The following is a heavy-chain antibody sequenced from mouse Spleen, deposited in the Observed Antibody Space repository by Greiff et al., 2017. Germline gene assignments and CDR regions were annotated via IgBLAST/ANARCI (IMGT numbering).Heavy chain of an antibody. Sequence: QVQLQQPGAELVKPGASVKLSCKASGYTFTSYWMHWVKQRPGQGLEWIGEIDPSDSYTNYNQKFKGKATLTVDKSSSTAYMQLSSLTSEDSAVYYCARSSGYGTYFDYWGQGTTLTVSS. D-gene: IGHD2-2*01. V-gene: IGHV1-69*02. CDR3: ARSSGYGTYFDY. CDR1: GYTFTSYW. J-gene: IGHJ2*01. CDR2: IDPSDSYT.